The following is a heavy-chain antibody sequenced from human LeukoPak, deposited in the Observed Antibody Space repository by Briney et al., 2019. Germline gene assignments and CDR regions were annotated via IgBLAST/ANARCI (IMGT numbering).Heavy chain of an antibody. CDR1: QFTFSDYY. CDR3: ARDSMTSLTYWDY. Sequence: GGSLRLSCTASQFTFSDYYMSWIRQAPGKGLEWVSYISSTGTTIYYADSVRGRFTISRDNAKNSLYLQMNSLRAEDTAVYYCARDSMTSLTYWDYWGQGTLVTVSS. D-gene: IGHD4-11*01. J-gene: IGHJ4*02. CDR2: ISSTGTTI. V-gene: IGHV3-11*01.